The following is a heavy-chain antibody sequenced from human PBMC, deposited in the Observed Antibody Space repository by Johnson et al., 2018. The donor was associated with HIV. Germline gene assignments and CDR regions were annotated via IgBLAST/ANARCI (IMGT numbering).Heavy chain of an antibody. CDR1: GFAFSSYT. J-gene: IGHJ3*02. D-gene: IGHD1-26*01. CDR3: ARGQGASKWEPFGGDAFDI. CDR2: IWYDGSNK. Sequence: QVQLVESGGGVVQPGRSLRLSCAASGFAFSSYTMHWVRQVPGKGLDWVAVIWYDGSNKYYADSVKGRFTISRDNAKNSLYLQMNSLTAEDTALYYCARGQGASKWEPFGGDAFDIWGQGTLVTVSS. V-gene: IGHV3-33*08.